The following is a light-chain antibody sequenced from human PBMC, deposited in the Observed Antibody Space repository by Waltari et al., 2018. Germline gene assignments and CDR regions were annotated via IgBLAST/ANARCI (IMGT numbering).Light chain of an antibody. CDR3: CSYAGSYIPVV. Sequence: QSALTQPRSVSGSPGQSVTIPCTGTSSDVGGYNYVSWDQQHPGKAPKLMIYDVSKRPSGVPDRFSGSKSGNTASLTISGLQAEDEADYYCCSYAGSYIPVVFGGGTKLTVL. V-gene: IGLV2-11*01. CDR1: SSDVGGYNY. J-gene: IGLJ2*01. CDR2: DVS.